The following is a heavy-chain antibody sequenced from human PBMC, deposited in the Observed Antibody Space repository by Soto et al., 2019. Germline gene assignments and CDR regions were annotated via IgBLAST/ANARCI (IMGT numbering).Heavy chain of an antibody. CDR2: ISSSGSTI. CDR1: GFTFSDYY. Sequence: GGSLRLSCAASGFTFSDYYMSWIRQGSGKGQEWVSYISSSGSTIYYADSVKGRFTISRDNAKYSLYLQMNRMRAEDTAVYYCARGAANPTYSYGTSGYSLAEYFQHCGQRTLVTVSS. J-gene: IGHJ1*01. CDR3: ARGAANPTYSYGTSGYSLAEYFQH. D-gene: IGHD3-22*01. V-gene: IGHV3-11*01.